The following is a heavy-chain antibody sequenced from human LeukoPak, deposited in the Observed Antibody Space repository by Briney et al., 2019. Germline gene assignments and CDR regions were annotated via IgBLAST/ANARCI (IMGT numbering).Heavy chain of an antibody. Sequence: SETLSLTCAVYAGSFSGYYWSWIRQPPGKGLEWIGENNHSGSTNYNPSLKSRVTISVDTSKNQFSLKLGSVTAADTAVYYCARGRRRYFDWLSIRHNDAFDIWGQGTMVTVSS. CDR2: NNHSGST. D-gene: IGHD3-9*01. CDR1: AGSFSGYY. V-gene: IGHV4-34*01. J-gene: IGHJ3*02. CDR3: ARGRRRYFDWLSIRHNDAFDI.